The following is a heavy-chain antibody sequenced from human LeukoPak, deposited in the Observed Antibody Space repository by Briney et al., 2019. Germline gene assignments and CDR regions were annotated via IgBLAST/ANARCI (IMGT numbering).Heavy chain of an antibody. CDR1: GYNFANYG. V-gene: IGHV1-18*01. J-gene: IGHJ4*02. D-gene: IGHD3-3*01. CDR2: VSVCKGNT. Sequence: GASVKVSCKASGYNFANYGMSWVRQAPGQGLEWMGWVSVCKGNTQYAQKFQDRVTMTTDTSTSTVYMELRGLESDDTAVYYCARDRSVNDHWGQGTLVTVSS. CDR3: ARDRSVNDH.